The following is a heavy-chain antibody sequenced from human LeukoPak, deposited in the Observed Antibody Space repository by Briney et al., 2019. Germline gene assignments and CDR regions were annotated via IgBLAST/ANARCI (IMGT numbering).Heavy chain of an antibody. CDR2: FDPEDGET. D-gene: IGHD6-13*01. CDR3: ATGYSSSWHDAFDI. CDR1: GYTLTELS. J-gene: IGHJ3*02. V-gene: IGHV1-24*01. Sequence: GASVKVSCKVSGYTLTELSMHWVRQAPGKGLEWMGGFDPEDGETIYAQKFQGRVTMTEDTSTDTAYMELSSLRSEDTAVYYCATGYSSSWHDAFDIWGQGTMVTVSS.